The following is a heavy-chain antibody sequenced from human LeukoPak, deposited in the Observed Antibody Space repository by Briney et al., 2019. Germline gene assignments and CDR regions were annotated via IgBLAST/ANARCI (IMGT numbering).Heavy chain of an antibody. Sequence: SETLSLTCTVSGGSISSVGYSWSWFRQPPGKGLEWIGYIYYSGSTSYNPSLKSRVTISLDTSRNQFSLKLSSVTAADTAVYYCAREMDYYDSGGYYLQWFDPWGQGTLVTVSS. V-gene: IGHV4-31*03. CDR2: IYYSGST. D-gene: IGHD3-22*01. CDR3: AREMDYYDSGGYYLQWFDP. CDR1: GGSISSVGYS. J-gene: IGHJ5*02.